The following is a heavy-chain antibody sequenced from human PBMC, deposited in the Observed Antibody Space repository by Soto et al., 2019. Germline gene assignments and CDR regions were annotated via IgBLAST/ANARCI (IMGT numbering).Heavy chain of an antibody. CDR1: GDSISTGYYY. Sequence: SETLSLTCSVSGDSISTGYYYWAWIRQPPGKGLEWIATIFYSGTSYYNPSLKSRVIISVDTSENQFSLKLSSVTAADTATYYCARLHSGYAFDLDYWGQGTLVTVSS. CDR2: IFYSGTS. D-gene: IGHD5-12*01. CDR3: ARLHSGYAFDLDY. J-gene: IGHJ4*02. V-gene: IGHV4-39*01.